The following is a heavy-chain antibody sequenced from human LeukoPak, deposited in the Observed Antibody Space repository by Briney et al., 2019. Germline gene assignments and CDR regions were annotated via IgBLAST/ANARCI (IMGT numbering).Heavy chain of an antibody. J-gene: IGHJ6*03. CDR3: ARAGPGCTNGVCRVNYYYYMDV. Sequence: ASVNVSCKASGYTFTSYYMHWVRQAPGQGLEWMGIINPSGGSTSYAQRFQGRVTMTRDMSTSTVYMELSSLRSEDTAVYYCARAGPGCTNGVCRVNYYYYMDVWGKGTTVTVSS. D-gene: IGHD2-8*01. V-gene: IGHV1-46*01. CDR1: GYTFTSYY. CDR2: INPSGGST.